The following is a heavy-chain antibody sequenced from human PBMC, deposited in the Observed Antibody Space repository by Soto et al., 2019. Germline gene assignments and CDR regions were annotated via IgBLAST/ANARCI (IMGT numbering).Heavy chain of an antibody. CDR3: AKNARFGGDWGGYYYYAMDV. V-gene: IGHV4-31*03. Sequence: QVQLQESGPGLVKPSQTLSLTCTVSGGSISSGAYYWTWIRQHPGKGLEWIGYLYPSGTTYYNPSLKSRVTISVDTSKNQFSLKLSSVTAADTAVYYCAKNARFGGDWGGYYYYAMDVWGQGTTVTVAS. CDR1: GGSISSGAYY. J-gene: IGHJ6*02. D-gene: IGHD2-21*02. CDR2: LYPSGTT.